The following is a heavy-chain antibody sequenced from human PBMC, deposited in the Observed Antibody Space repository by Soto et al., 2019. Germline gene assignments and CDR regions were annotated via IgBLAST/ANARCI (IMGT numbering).Heavy chain of an antibody. Sequence: VGSLRLSCAASGFTFSSYGMHWVRQAPGKGLEWVAVISYDGSNKYYADSVKGRFTISRDNSKNTLYLQMNSLRAEDTAVYYCAKVLRGIAAAAADAFDIWGQGTMVTVSS. CDR3: AKVLRGIAAAAADAFDI. V-gene: IGHV3-30*18. J-gene: IGHJ3*02. CDR2: ISYDGSNK. CDR1: GFTFSSYG. D-gene: IGHD6-13*01.